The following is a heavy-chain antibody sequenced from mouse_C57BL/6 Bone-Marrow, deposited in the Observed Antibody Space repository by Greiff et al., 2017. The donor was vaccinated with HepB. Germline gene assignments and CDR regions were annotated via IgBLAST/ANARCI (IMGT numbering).Heavy chain of an antibody. CDR1: GFTFSDFY. CDR3: ARDAGSSAWFAY. CDR2: SRNKANDYTT. V-gene: IGHV7-1*01. D-gene: IGHD3-2*02. J-gene: IGHJ3*01. Sequence: EVKLMESGGGLVQSGRSLRLSCATSGFTFSDFYMEWVRQAPGKGLEWIAASRNKANDYTTEYSASVKGRFIVSRDTSQSILYLQMNALRAEDTAFYYCARDAGSSAWFAYWGQGTLVTVSA.